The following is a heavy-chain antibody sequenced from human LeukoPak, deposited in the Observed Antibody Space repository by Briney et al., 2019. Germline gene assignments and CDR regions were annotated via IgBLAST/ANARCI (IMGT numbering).Heavy chain of an antibody. Sequence: PSETLSLTCTVSGGSISSSSYYWGWIRQPPGKGLEWIGYIYYSGSTNYNPSLKSRVTISVDTSKNQFSLKLSSVTAADTAVYYCARAVAADYYYYYYYYMDVWGKGTTVTISS. CDR3: ARAVAADYYYYYYYYMDV. D-gene: IGHD6-13*01. CDR1: GGSISSSSYY. J-gene: IGHJ6*03. V-gene: IGHV4-61*05. CDR2: IYYSGST.